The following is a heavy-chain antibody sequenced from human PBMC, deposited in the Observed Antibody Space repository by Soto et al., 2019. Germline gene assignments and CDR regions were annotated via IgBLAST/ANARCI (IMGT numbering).Heavy chain of an antibody. CDR1: GYSFTSYW. J-gene: IGHJ3*02. D-gene: IGHD3-9*01. Sequence: GESLKISCKDSGYSFTSYWIGWVRQMPGKGLEWMGIIYPGDSDTRYSPSFQGQVTISADKSISTAYLQWSSLKASDTAMYYCAGPGGILTGYSQDAFDIWGQGTMVTVSS. CDR3: AGPGGILTGYSQDAFDI. CDR2: IYPGDSDT. V-gene: IGHV5-51*01.